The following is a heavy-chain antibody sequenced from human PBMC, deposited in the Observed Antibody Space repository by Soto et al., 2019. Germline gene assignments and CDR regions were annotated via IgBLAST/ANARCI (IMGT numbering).Heavy chain of an antibody. V-gene: IGHV3-23*01. D-gene: IGHD2-2*01. J-gene: IGHJ4*02. Sequence: GGSLILSCAASGFTFRNCAMNWVRQAPGRGLEWVSTISNSGSTYYADAVKGRFTISRDISKNTLYLQMSSLRADDTALYYCAKDREGYCSSTSCLYYFDSWGQGTQVTVSS. CDR1: GFTFRNCA. CDR3: AKDREGYCSSTSCLYYFDS. CDR2: ISNSGST.